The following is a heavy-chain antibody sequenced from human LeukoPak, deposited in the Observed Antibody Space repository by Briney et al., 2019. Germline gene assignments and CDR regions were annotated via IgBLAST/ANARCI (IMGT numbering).Heavy chain of an antibody. V-gene: IGHV4-38-2*02. Sequence: PSETLSLTCIVSGSSINSGYYWGWIRQPPGKGLEWIGTISDRGSTYNNPSLKSRVTISVDTSKNQLSLKLTSGTAADTAVYYCARLPGASRPRYYFDYWGQGTLVTVSS. CDR1: GSSINSGYY. J-gene: IGHJ4*02. CDR3: ARLPGASRPRYYFDY. D-gene: IGHD6-6*01. CDR2: ISDRGST.